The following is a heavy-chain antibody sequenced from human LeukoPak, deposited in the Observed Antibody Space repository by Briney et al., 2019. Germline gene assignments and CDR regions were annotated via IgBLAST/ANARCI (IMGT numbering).Heavy chain of an antibody. Sequence: GGSLRLSCVASGFTFSSYWMTWVRQAPGKGLERVANIKTDGSQIYYVDSVKGRFTISRDNAKNSLYLQMNSLRAEDTALYYCAKAYCSGGSCYPSFDYWGQGTLVTVSS. V-gene: IGHV3-7*03. J-gene: IGHJ4*02. CDR2: IKTDGSQI. D-gene: IGHD2-15*01. CDR1: GFTFSSYW. CDR3: AKAYCSGGSCYPSFDY.